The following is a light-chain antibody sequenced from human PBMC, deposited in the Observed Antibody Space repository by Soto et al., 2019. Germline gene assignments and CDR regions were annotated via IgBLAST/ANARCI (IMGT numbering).Light chain of an antibody. J-gene: IGKJ5*01. CDR3: EQYDDVPPT. CDR1: QDIGNY. Sequence: DIPMTQSPSSLSASVGDRVTITCQASQDIGNYLNWYQQKPGRAPKLLIYDASNLETGVPSRFSGSRSGTDFTFTISSLQPEYIATYYCEQYDDVPPTFGQGTRLEIK. V-gene: IGKV1-33*01. CDR2: DAS.